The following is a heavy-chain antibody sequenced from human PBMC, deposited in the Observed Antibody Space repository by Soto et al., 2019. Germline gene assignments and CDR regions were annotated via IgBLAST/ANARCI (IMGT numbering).Heavy chain of an antibody. Sequence: GGSLRLSCAASGFTFSSYAMSWVRQAPGKGLEWASAISGSGGSTYYADSVKGRFTISRDNSKNTLYLQMNSLRAEDTAVYYCAKDLRVSVVVVPAASDYWGQGTLVTVSS. D-gene: IGHD2-2*01. CDR2: ISGSGGST. CDR1: GFTFSSYA. J-gene: IGHJ4*02. CDR3: AKDLRVSVVVVPAASDY. V-gene: IGHV3-23*01.